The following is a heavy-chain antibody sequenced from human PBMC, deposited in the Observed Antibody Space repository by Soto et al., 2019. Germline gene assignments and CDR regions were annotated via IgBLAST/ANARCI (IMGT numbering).Heavy chain of an antibody. Sequence: GASVKVSCKASGGTFSSYAISWVRQAPGQGLEWMGGIIPIFGTANYAQKFQGRVTITADESTSTAYMELSSLRSEDTAVYYCARERGVGALYSYYYYGMDVWGQGTTVTVSS. D-gene: IGHD1-26*01. CDR1: GGTFSSYA. CDR2: IIPIFGTA. V-gene: IGHV1-69*13. CDR3: ARERGVGALYSYYYYGMDV. J-gene: IGHJ6*02.